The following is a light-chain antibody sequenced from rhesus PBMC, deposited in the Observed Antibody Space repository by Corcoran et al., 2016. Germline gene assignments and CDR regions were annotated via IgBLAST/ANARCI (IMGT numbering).Light chain of an antibody. J-gene: IGKJ2*01. Sequence: DIQMTQSPSSLSASVGDRVTITCRASENVNNYLNWYQQKPGKAPKLLNYKASTLQSGVPSRFSGSGSGTDYTFTISSLQPEDVATYYCQHGYGTPPYSFGQGTKVEIK. V-gene: IGKV1-74*01. CDR3: QHGYGTPPYS. CDR1: ENVNNY. CDR2: KAS.